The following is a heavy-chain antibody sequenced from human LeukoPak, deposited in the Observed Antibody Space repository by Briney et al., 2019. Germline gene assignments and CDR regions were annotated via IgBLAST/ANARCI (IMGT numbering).Heavy chain of an antibody. Sequence: GGSLRLSCAASGFTFSSYGMHWVRQAPGKGLEWVAVIWYDGSNKYYADSVKGRFTISRNNSKNTLYLQMNSLRAEDTAVYYCARGPTYGDIDYWGQGTLVTVSS. D-gene: IGHD4-17*01. CDR2: IWYDGSNK. CDR1: GFTFSSYG. CDR3: ARGPTYGDIDY. J-gene: IGHJ4*02. V-gene: IGHV3-33*01.